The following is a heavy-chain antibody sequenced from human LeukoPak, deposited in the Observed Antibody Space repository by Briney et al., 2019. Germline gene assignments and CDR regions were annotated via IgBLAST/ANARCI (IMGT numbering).Heavy chain of an antibody. CDR1: GYTFTGYD. D-gene: IGHD1-26*01. J-gene: IGHJ6*03. V-gene: IGHV1-2*04. CDR3: ARGAVGATIYYYMDV. Sequence: ASVKVSCKASGYTFTGYDMHWVRQAPGQGLEWMGWINPNSGGTNYAQKFQGWVTMTRDTSISTDYMELSRLRSDDTAVYYCARGAVGATIYYYMDVWGKGTTVTVSS. CDR2: INPNSGGT.